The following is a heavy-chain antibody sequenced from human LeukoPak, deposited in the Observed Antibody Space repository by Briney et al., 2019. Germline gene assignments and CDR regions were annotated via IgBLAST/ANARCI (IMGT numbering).Heavy chain of an antibody. D-gene: IGHD6-13*01. Sequence: SVKVSCKASGGTFSSYAISGVRQAPGQGLEWMGRIIPIFGTANYAQKFQGRVTITTDESTSTAYMELSSLRSEDTAVYYCARARRDRAGNFDLWGRGTLVTVSS. CDR1: GGTFSSYA. CDR2: IIPIFGTA. J-gene: IGHJ2*01. CDR3: ARARRDRAGNFDL. V-gene: IGHV1-69*05.